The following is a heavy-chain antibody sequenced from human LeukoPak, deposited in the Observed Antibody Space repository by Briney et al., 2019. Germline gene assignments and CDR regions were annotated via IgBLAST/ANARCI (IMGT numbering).Heavy chain of an antibody. J-gene: IGHJ4*02. Sequence: GASVKVSCKASGYTFTGYYMHWVRQAPGQGLEWMGWINPNSGGTNYAQKFQGRVTMTRNTSINTAYMDLSSLRSDDTAVYYCARGIGDSSGFLILLLYFDYWGQGTLVTVSS. CDR1: GYTFTGYY. CDR2: INPNSGGT. CDR3: ARGIGDSSGFLILLLYFDY. V-gene: IGHV1-2*02. D-gene: IGHD3-22*01.